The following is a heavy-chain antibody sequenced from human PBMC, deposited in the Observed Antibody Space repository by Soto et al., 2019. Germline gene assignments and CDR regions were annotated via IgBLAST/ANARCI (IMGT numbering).Heavy chain of an antibody. V-gene: IGHV4-30-4*01. CDR1: GGSISSGDYY. J-gene: IGHJ4*02. CDR3: ARNTYGYPFYDY. CDR2: IYYSGST. D-gene: IGHD5-18*01. Sequence: QVQLQESGPGLVKPSQTLSLTCTVSGGSISSGDYYWSWIRQPPGKGLEWIGYIYYSGSTYYNPYLKSRFTLSVDTSKNQSSLNLSSVTAADTAVYYCARNTYGYPFYDYWGRGTLVTVSS.